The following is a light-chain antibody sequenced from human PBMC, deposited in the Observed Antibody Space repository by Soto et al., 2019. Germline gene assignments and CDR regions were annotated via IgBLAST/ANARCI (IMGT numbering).Light chain of an antibody. CDR1: QSISSY. V-gene: IGKV1-9*01. CDR3: QQLNSYPFT. Sequence: DIQMTQSPSSLSASVGDRVTITCRASQSISSYLNWYQQKPGQAPDLLIFSASTLESGVPSRFSGSGSETEFTLTISSLQPEDSATYYCQQLNSYPFTFGPGTKVDIK. J-gene: IGKJ3*01. CDR2: SAS.